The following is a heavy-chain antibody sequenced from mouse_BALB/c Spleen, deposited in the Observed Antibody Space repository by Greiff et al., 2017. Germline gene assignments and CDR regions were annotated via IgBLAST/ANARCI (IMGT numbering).Heavy chain of an antibody. CDR3: ARGSPFITTVVAPTDYAMDY. V-gene: IGHV5-6-5*01. CDR1: GFTFSSYA. CDR2: ISSGGST. Sequence: EVKLVESGGGLVKPGGSLKLSCAASGFTFSSYAMSWVRQTPEKRLEWVASISSGGSTYYPDSVKGRFTISRDNARNILYLQMSSLRSEDTAMYYCARGSPFITTVVAPTDYAMDYWGQGTSVTVSS. D-gene: IGHD1-1*01. J-gene: IGHJ4*01.